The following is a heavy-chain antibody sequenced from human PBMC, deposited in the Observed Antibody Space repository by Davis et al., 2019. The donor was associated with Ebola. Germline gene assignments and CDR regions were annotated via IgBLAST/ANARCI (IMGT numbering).Heavy chain of an antibody. CDR1: GFTFNDHY. V-gene: IGHV3-11*01. J-gene: IGHJ4*02. CDR3: AKDPNRGIAVAGILVY. D-gene: IGHD6-19*01. Sequence: GESLKISCAASGFTFNDHYMNWVRQAPGQGLEWVSYISSSSSTIYYADSVKGRFTISRDNAKNTLYLQMNSLRAEDTAVYYCAKDPNRGIAVAGILVYWGQGTLVTVSS. CDR2: ISSSSSTI.